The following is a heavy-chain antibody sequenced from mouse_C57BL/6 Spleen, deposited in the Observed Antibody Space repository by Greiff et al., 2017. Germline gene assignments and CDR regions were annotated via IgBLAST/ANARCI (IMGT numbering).Heavy chain of an antibody. Sequence: EVKLMESGPGLVKPSQSLSLTCSVTGYSITSGYYWNWIRQFPGNKLEWMGYISYDGSNNYNPSLKNRISITRDTSKNQFFLKLNSVTTEDTATYYCARDGYYYGSSRYYFDYWGQGTTLTVSS. CDR2: ISYDGSN. V-gene: IGHV3-6*01. CDR3: ARDGYYYGSSRYYFDY. D-gene: IGHD1-1*01. CDR1: GYSITSGYY. J-gene: IGHJ2*01.